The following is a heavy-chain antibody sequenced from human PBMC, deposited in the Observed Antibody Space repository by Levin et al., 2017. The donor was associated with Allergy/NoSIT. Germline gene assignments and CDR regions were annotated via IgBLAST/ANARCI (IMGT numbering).Heavy chain of an antibody. CDR1: GFTFSIYG. CDR3: ARERDDYGDLYFYAMDV. CDR2: IWYNGTNK. V-gene: IGHV3-33*01. D-gene: IGHD4-17*01. Sequence: QAGGSLRLSCAASGFTFSIYGMHWVRQAPGKGLEWVAVIWYNGTNKYYGDSVKGRFTISRDNSKNTVYLQMNSLRAEDTAVYYCARERDDYGDLYFYAMDVWGQGTTVTVSS. J-gene: IGHJ6*02.